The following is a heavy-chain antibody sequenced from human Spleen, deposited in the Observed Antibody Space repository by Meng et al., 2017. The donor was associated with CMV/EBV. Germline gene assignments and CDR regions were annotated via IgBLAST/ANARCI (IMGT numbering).Heavy chain of an antibody. V-gene: IGHV3-66*02. CDR1: GFTVSSNY. D-gene: IGHD2-2*01. CDR2: IYSGGST. J-gene: IGHJ4*02. CDR3: ARDSREYQLHT. Sequence: GESLKISCAASGFTVSSNYMSWVRQAPGKGLEWVSVIYSGGSTYYADSVKGRFTISRDNSKNTLYLQMNRLRAEDTAVYYCARDSREYQLHTWGQGTLVTVSS.